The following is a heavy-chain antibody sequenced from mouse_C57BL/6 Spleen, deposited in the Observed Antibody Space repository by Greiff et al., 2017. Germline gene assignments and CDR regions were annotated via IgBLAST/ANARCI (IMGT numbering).Heavy chain of an antibody. CDR3: ARGGWYFDV. Sequence: QVQLKQPGAELVKPGASVKLSCKASGYTFTSYWMHWVKQRPGQGLEWIGMIHPNSGSTNYNEKFKSKDTLTVDKSSSTAYMQLSSLTSEDSAVYYCARGGWYFDVWGTGTTVTVSS. J-gene: IGHJ1*03. V-gene: IGHV1-64*01. CDR1: GYTFTSYW. CDR2: IHPNSGST.